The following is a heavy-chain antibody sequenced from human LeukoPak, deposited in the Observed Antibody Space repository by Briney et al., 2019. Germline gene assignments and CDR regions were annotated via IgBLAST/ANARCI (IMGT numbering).Heavy chain of an antibody. Sequence: PSETLSLTCTVSGGSISGRYWSWIRQSPGKGLEWIGYIYYRGNTNYNPSLKSRVTISVDTSKNQFSLKLSSVTAADTAVYYCAIHIVVVPAAKKKNWFDPWGQGTLVTVSS. CDR2: IYYRGNT. CDR3: AIHIVVVPAAKKKNWFDP. CDR1: GGSISGRY. V-gene: IGHV4-59*08. D-gene: IGHD2-2*01. J-gene: IGHJ5*02.